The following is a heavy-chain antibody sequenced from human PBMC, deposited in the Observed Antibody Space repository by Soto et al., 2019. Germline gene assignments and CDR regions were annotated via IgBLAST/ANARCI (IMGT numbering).Heavy chain of an antibody. Sequence: VQLVESGGGVVQPGRSLRLSCAASGFTFSSYAMHWVRQAPGKGLEWVAVISYDGSNKYYADSVKGRFTISRDNSKNTLYLQMNSLRAEDTAVYYCARDGVCSGGSCYVSAFDIWGQGTMVTVSS. J-gene: IGHJ3*02. D-gene: IGHD2-15*01. CDR2: ISYDGSNK. CDR1: GFTFSSYA. V-gene: IGHV3-30-3*01. CDR3: ARDGVCSGGSCYVSAFDI.